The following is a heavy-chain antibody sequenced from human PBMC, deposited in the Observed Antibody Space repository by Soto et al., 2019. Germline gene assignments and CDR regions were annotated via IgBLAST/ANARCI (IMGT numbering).Heavy chain of an antibody. Sequence: SEKVSCKASGGTFSSYAISWVRQAPGQGLEWMGGIIPIFGTANYAQKFQGRVTITADESTSTAYMELSSLRSEDTAVYYCARGPSHSYGYGAFDIWGQGTMVTVSS. V-gene: IGHV1-69*13. J-gene: IGHJ3*02. CDR2: IIPIFGTA. CDR1: GGTFSSYA. D-gene: IGHD5-18*01. CDR3: ARGPSHSYGYGAFDI.